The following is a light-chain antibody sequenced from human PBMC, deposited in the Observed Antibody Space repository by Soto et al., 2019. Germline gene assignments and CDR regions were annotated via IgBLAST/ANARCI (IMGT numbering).Light chain of an antibody. CDR1: SSNIGSNT. V-gene: IGLV1-44*01. CDR3: AAWDDSLNGLV. J-gene: IGLJ1*01. Sequence: QTVVTQPPSASETPGQRVTIACSGSSSNIGSNTVNWYQQLPGTAPKLLIYNNNQRPSGVPDRFSGSKSGTSASLAISGLQSEDEAEYYCAAWDDSLNGLVFGTGTKLTVL. CDR2: NNN.